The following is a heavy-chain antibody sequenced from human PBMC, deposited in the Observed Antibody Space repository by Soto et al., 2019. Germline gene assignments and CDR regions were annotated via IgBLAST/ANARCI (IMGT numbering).Heavy chain of an antibody. Sequence: VKLVESGGGVVQPGGSLRLSCAASGFTFNIYGMHWVRQAPDKGLEWVALISYDGSNQYYADSVKGRFTISRDNSKTTLFLQMNSLRADDTAVYYCAKDHASGQGSFDSWGQGTLVTVSS. CDR3: AKDHASGQGSFDS. CDR1: GFTFNIYG. CDR2: ISYDGSNQ. V-gene: IGHV3-30*18. J-gene: IGHJ4*02.